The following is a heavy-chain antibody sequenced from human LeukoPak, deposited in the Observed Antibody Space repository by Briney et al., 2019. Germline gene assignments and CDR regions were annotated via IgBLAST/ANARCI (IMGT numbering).Heavy chain of an antibody. J-gene: IGHJ6*02. CDR2: IYTSGST. CDR3: ARGDYDYVWGSFLSLDV. D-gene: IGHD3-16*01. CDR1: GGSISSGSYY. Sequence: SQTLSLTCTVSGGSISSGSYYWSWIRQPAGKGLEWVGRIYTSGSTNYNPSLKSRVTISVDTSKNQFSLKLSSVTAADTAVYYCARGDYDYVWGSFLSLDVWGQGTTVTVSS. V-gene: IGHV4-61*02.